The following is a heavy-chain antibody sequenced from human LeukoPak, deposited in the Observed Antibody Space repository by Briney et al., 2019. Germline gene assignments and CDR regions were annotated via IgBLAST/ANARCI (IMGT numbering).Heavy chain of an antibody. Sequence: HPGGSLRLSCAASGFTFSTYVMNWVRQAPGKGLEWVSTISDSGGSTYYADSVKGRFTISRDNSKSTLYLQMNSLRAEDTAVYYCARDEYSGYDYYFDYWGQGTLVTVSS. CDR2: ISDSGGST. CDR3: ARDEYSGYDYYFDY. D-gene: IGHD5-12*01. J-gene: IGHJ4*02. V-gene: IGHV3-23*01. CDR1: GFTFSTYV.